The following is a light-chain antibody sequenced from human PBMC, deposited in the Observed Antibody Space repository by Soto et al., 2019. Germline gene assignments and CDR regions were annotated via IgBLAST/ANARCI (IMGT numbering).Light chain of an antibody. CDR3: QQTRAYPST. CDR1: QDIASY. Sequence: DIQMTQSPSSLSSSLGDSVTLTCRASQDIASYLAWYKQKPGKAPNLLIYGASTLQSGVPSRFSGSGSGTDFTLTISSLQAEDFESYYCQQTRAYPSTFGGGTKVDI. CDR2: GAS. V-gene: IGKV1-9*01. J-gene: IGKJ4*01.